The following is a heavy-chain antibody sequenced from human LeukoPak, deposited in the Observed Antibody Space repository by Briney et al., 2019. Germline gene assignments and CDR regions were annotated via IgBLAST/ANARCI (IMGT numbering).Heavy chain of an antibody. Sequence: PGGSLRLSCAASGVTVSSNYMNWVRQAPGKGLEWVSAISGSGGSTYYADSVKGRFTISRDNSKNTLYLQMNSLRAEDTAVYYCAKAWIDYWGQGTLVTVSS. CDR1: GVTVSSNY. D-gene: IGHD5-12*01. J-gene: IGHJ4*02. CDR2: ISGSGGST. V-gene: IGHV3-23*01. CDR3: AKAWIDY.